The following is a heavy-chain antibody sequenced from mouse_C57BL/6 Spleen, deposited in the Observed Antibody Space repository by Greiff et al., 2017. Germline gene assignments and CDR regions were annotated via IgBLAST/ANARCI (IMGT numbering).Heavy chain of an antibody. V-gene: IGHV1-15*01. CDR1: GYTFTDYE. CDR2: IDPETGGT. CDR3: TRWEYGNYEGY. Sequence: QVQLQQSGAELVRPGASVTLSCKASGYTFTDYEMHWVKQTPVHGLEWIGAIDPETGGTAYNQKFKGKAILTADKSSSTAYMELRSLTSEDSAVYYCTRWEYGNYEGYWGQGTTLTVSS. D-gene: IGHD2-10*02. J-gene: IGHJ2*01.